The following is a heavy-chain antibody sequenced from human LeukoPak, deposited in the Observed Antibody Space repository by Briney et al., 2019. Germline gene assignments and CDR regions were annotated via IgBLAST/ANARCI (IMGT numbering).Heavy chain of an antibody. CDR3: ASFVWFGSGSMDYYMDV. V-gene: IGHV1-69*06. D-gene: IGHD3-10*01. Sequence: GASVKVSCKASGGTFSSYAISWVRQAPGQGLEWMGGIIPIFGTANYAQKFQGRVTINADKSTSTVYMELSSLRSEDTAVYYCASFVWFGSGSMDYYMDVWGKGTTVTISS. CDR2: IIPIFGTA. CDR1: GGTFSSYA. J-gene: IGHJ6*03.